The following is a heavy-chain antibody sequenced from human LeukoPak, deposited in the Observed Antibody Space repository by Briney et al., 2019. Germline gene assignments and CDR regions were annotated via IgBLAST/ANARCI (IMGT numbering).Heavy chain of an antibody. CDR3: AKDLSSSWFEGLDN. D-gene: IGHD6-13*01. J-gene: IGHJ4*02. V-gene: IGHV3-23*01. Sequence: GGSLRLSCAASGFTFSSYAMSWVRQAPGKGLEWVSAISGSGGSTYYADSVKGRFTISRDNSKNTLYLQMNSLRAEDTAVYYCAKDLSSSWFEGLDNWGQGTLVTVSS. CDR2: ISGSGGST. CDR1: GFTFSSYA.